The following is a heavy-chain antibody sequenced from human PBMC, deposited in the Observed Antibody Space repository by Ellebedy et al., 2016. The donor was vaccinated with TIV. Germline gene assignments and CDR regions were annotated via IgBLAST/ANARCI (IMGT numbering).Heavy chain of an antibody. V-gene: IGHV4-34*01. Sequence: MPSETLSLTCAVYVGSFRGYYWSWIRQPPGKGLEWIGEINHSGSTNYNPSLKSRVTISVDTSKNQFSLKLNSVTAADTAVYYCARGKSNLYRSIVARPYDYWGQGTLVTVSS. D-gene: IGHD6-6*01. CDR1: VGSFRGYY. J-gene: IGHJ4*02. CDR3: ARGKSNLYRSIVARPYDY. CDR2: INHSGST.